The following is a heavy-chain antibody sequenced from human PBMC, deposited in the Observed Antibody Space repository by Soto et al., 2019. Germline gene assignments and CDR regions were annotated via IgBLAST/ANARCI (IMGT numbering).Heavy chain of an antibody. CDR3: VRDGHCMTTSCYGNWFDP. D-gene: IGHD2-2*01. V-gene: IGHV3-74*01. Sequence: EVQLVESGGGLVQPGGSLRLSCAASGFTFSTYWMHWIRQVPGKGLEWVSRINSDASHTYYADSVKGRFTISRDNAKNTLHLEMNSLRAEDTAVYYCVRDGHCMTTSCYGNWFDPWGQGPLVTVSS. CDR2: INSDASHT. J-gene: IGHJ5*02. CDR1: GFTFSTYW.